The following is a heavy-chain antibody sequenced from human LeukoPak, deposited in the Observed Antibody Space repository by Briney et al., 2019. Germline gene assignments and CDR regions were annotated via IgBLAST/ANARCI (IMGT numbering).Heavy chain of an antibody. V-gene: IGHV4-59*01. CDR3: ARANCRGGSCYSAFDI. CDR2: IYYSGTT. D-gene: IGHD2-15*01. J-gene: IGHJ3*02. Sequence: SGTLSLTCTVSGGSISSYYWSWIRQPPGKGLEWIAYIYYSGTTNYNPSLKSRVSMSLDTSGNQFSLRFDSVTAADTAVYFCARANCRGGSCYSAFDIWGQGTMVTVSS. CDR1: GGSISSYY.